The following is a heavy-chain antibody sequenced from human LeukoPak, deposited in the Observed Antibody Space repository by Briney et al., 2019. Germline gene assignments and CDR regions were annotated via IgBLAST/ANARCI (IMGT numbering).Heavy chain of an antibody. CDR1: GFTFSTYA. D-gene: IGHD5-24*01. CDR3: ARSGTEDGYNIYFDH. Sequence: GGSLRLSCATSGFTFSTYAMTWVRQAPGRGLEWVSLISGSGRGTHYADSVKGRFTISRDNSKNILCLHMDSLRADDTAVYYCARSGTEDGYNIYFDHWGQGTLVTVSS. V-gene: IGHV3-23*01. CDR2: ISGSGRGT. J-gene: IGHJ4*02.